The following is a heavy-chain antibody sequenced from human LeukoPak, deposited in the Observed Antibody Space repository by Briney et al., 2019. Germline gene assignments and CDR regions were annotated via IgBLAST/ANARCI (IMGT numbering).Heavy chain of an antibody. V-gene: IGHV3-23*01. CDR1: GFTFSNYA. CDR3: AKWGDYDVLTGYYDSDP. Sequence: PGGSLRLSCAASGFTFSNYAMSWVRQAPGKGLEWVSAVSGRGTSTYYTDSVKGRFTISRDNSKNTLYLQMNSLSAEDTAIYYCAKWGDYDVLTGYYDSDPWGQGTLVTVSS. D-gene: IGHD3-9*01. CDR2: VSGRGTST. J-gene: IGHJ5*02.